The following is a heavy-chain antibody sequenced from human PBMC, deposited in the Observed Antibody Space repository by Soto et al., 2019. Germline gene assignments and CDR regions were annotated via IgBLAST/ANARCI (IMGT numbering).Heavy chain of an antibody. CDR2: INHSGST. Sequence: PSETLSLTCAVYGGSFSGYYWSWIRQPPGKGLEWMGEINHSGSTNYNPSLKSRVTISVDTSKNQFSLKLSSVTAADTAVYYCARLLYSNSPFYYYYYGMDVWGQGTTVTVSS. V-gene: IGHV4-34*01. CDR3: ARLLYSNSPFYYYYYGMDV. J-gene: IGHJ6*01. CDR1: GGSFSGYY. D-gene: IGHD4-4*01.